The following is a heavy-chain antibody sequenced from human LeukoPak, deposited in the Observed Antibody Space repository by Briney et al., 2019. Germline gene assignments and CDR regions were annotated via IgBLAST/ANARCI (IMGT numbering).Heavy chain of an antibody. V-gene: IGHV3-9*01. Sequence: PGGSLRLSCAASGFTFDDYAMPWVRQAPGKGLEWVSGISWNSGSIGYADSVKGRFTISRDNAKNSLYLQMNSLRAGDTALYYCAKADYYDSSGYSGAAFDIWGQGTMVTVSS. CDR3: AKADYYDSSGYSGAAFDI. J-gene: IGHJ3*02. CDR2: ISWNSGSI. D-gene: IGHD3-22*01. CDR1: GFTFDDYA.